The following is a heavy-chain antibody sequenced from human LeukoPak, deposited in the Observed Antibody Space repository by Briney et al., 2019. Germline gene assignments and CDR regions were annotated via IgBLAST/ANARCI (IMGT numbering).Heavy chain of an antibody. Sequence: SETLSLTCTVSGGSISSSSYYWGWIRQPPGKGLEWIGSIYYSGSTYYNPSLKSRVTISVDTSKNQFSLKLSPVTAADTAVYYCARSSRVDSSGYYTYYYYGMDVWGQGTTVTVSS. CDR2: IYYSGST. V-gene: IGHV4-39*01. CDR3: ARSSRVDSSGYYTYYYYGMDV. J-gene: IGHJ6*02. CDR1: GGSISSSSYY. D-gene: IGHD3-22*01.